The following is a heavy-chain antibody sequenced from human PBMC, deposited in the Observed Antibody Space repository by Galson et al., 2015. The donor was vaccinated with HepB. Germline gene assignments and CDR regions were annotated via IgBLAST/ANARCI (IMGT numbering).Heavy chain of an antibody. D-gene: IGHD3-16*02. V-gene: IGHV7-4-1*02. CDR3: ARSPKGFGGVIVHFDY. J-gene: IGHJ4*02. Sequence: SVKVSCKASGYTFTSYAMNWVRQAPGQGLEWMGWINTNTGNPTYAQGFTGRFVFSLDTSVSTAYLQISSLKAEDTAVYYCARSPKGFGGVIVHFDYWGQGTLVTVSS. CDR1: GYTFTSYA. CDR2: INTNTGNP.